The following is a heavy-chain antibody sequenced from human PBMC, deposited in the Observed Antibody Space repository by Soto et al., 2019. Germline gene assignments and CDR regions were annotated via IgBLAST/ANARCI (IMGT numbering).Heavy chain of an antibody. CDR1: GCSISSSRDY. Sequence: SDTLSLTCTVAGCSISSSRDYWGWIRQPPGKGLEWIGSIYYSGSTYYNPSLKSRVTISVDTSKNQFSLKLSSVTAADTAVYYCARSLITMVTEAGWGQGTRISVSS. V-gene: IGHV4-39*01. CDR3: ARSLITMVTEAG. CDR2: IYYSGST. D-gene: IGHD3-10*01. J-gene: IGHJ4*02.